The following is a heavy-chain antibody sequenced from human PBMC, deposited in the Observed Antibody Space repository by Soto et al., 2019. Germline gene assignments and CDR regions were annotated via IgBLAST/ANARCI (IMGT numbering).Heavy chain of an antibody. Sequence: ASVKVSCKASGGSFSTSTISWVRQAPGQGLELMGGIIPMFATVNYAQKFQGRVTITADESTSTAYMELNSLRSEDTAVFYCTSFEEQWVVGGAYFDSWGQGTLVTVYS. J-gene: IGHJ4*02. CDR3: TSFEEQWVVGGAYFDS. CDR2: IIPMFATV. D-gene: IGHD6-19*01. CDR1: GGSFSTST. V-gene: IGHV1-69*13.